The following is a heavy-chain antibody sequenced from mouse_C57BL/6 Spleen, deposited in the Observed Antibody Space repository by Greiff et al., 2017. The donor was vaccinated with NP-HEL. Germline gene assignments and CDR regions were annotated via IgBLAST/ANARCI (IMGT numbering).Heavy chain of an antibody. CDR2: ISSGGSYT. Sequence: EVQVVESGGDLVKPGGSLKLSCAASGFTFSSYGMSWVRQTPDKRLEWVATISSGGSYTYYPDSVKGRFTISRDNAKNTLYLQMSSMKSEDTAMYYCARHAITTEYYFDYWGQGTTLTVSS. V-gene: IGHV5-6*01. J-gene: IGHJ2*01. CDR3: ARHAITTEYYFDY. D-gene: IGHD1-1*01. CDR1: GFTFSSYG.